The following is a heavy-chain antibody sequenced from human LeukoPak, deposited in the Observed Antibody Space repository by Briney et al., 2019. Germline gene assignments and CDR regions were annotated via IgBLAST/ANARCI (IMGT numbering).Heavy chain of an antibody. CDR2: IYHSGST. D-gene: IGHD5-24*01. CDR1: GGSISSSNW. CDR3: ARDQVGRWLQPFDY. Sequence: SETLSLTCAVSGGSISSSNWWSWVRQPPGKGLEWIGEIYHSGSTYYNPSLKGRVTISVDTSKNQFSLKLSSVTAADTAVYYCARDQVGRWLQPFDYWGQGTLVTVSS. V-gene: IGHV4-4*02. J-gene: IGHJ4*02.